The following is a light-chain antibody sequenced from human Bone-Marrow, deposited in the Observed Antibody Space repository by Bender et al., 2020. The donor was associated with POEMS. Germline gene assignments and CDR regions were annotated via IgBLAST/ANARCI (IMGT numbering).Light chain of an antibody. CDR3: CSYAGSNTLL. V-gene: IGLV2-23*02. CDR1: SGDVGSFNL. J-gene: IGLJ2*01. CDR2: DVS. Sequence: QSALTQPASVYGSPGQSITISCTGTSGDVGSFNLSSWDQQDPGKAPKLMIYDVSKRPSGVSNRFSGSKSGNTASLTISGLQVEDEADYYCCSYAGSNTLLFGGGTKLTVL.